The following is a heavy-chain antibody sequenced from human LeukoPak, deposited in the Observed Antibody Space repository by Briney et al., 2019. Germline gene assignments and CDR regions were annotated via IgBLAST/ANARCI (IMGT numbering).Heavy chain of an antibody. CDR3: ARGGDYGDYALN. CDR1: GGSISSYY. V-gene: IGHV4-4*07. CDR2: IYTSGST. Sequence: SETLSLTCTVSGGSISSYYWSWIRQPAGKGLEWIGRIYTSGSTNYNPSLKSRVTISVDTSKNQFSLKLSSVTAADTAVYYCARGGDYGDYALNWGQGTLVTVSS. J-gene: IGHJ4*02. D-gene: IGHD4-17*01.